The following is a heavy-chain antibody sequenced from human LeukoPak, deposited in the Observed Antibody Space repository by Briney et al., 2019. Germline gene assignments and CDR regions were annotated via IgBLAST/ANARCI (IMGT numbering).Heavy chain of an antibody. CDR1: GGTFSSYA. V-gene: IGHV1-69*06. J-gene: IGHJ3*02. CDR2: IIPIFGTA. CDR3: ALGHYYGSGSYFDAFDI. D-gene: IGHD3-10*01. Sequence: GASVKVSCKASGGTFSSYAISWVRQAPGQGLEWMGGIIPIFGTANYAQKFQGRVTITADKSTSTAYMELSSLRSEDTAVYYCALGHYYGSGSYFDAFDIWGQGTMVTVSS.